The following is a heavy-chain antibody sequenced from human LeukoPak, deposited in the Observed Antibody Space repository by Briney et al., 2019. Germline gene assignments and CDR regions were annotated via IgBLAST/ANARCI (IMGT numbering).Heavy chain of an antibody. V-gene: IGHV3-13*01. CDR1: GFTFSSYD. Sequence: GGSPRLSCAASGFTFSSYDMHWVRQATGKGLEWVSAIGTAGDTYYPGSVKGRFTISRENAKNSLYLQMNSLRGEDTAVYYCARAPRHTGYSSSWYKEGAFDIWGQGTMVTVSS. J-gene: IGHJ3*02. CDR3: ARAPRHTGYSSSWYKEGAFDI. D-gene: IGHD6-13*01. CDR2: IGTAGDT.